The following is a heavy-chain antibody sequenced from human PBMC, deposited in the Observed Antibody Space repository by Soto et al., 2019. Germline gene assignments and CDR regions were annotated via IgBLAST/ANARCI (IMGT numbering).Heavy chain of an antibody. CDR2: INTNSGDT. D-gene: IGHD1-26*01. Sequence: ASVKVSCKASGYTFTGYHIHWVRQAPGQGLEWMGWINTNSGDTNYAQKFRGWVTMTRDTSINKAYVELGRLTSDDTAVYYCARWVGASNWFERWGQGNMVTLSS. CDR1: GYTFTGYH. J-gene: IGHJ5*02. CDR3: ARWVGASNWFER. V-gene: IGHV1-2*04.